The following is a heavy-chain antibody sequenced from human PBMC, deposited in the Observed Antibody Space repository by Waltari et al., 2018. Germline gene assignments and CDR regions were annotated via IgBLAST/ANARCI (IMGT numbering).Heavy chain of an antibody. CDR3: ARGRIVGATIPYYYYYGMDV. D-gene: IGHD1-26*01. Sequence: QVQLVQSGAEVKKPGASVKVSCKASGYTFTSYAMHWVRQAPGQRLEWMGWINAGNGNTKYSQKFQGRVTITRDTSASTAYMELSSLRSEDTAVYYCARGRIVGATIPYYYYYGMDVWGQGTTVTVSS. J-gene: IGHJ6*02. CDR2: INAGNGNT. V-gene: IGHV1-3*01. CDR1: GYTFTSYA.